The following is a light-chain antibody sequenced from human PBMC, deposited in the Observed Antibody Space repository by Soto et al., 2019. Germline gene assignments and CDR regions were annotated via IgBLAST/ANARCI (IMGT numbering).Light chain of an antibody. CDR2: DAS. Sequence: DIQMTQSPSTLSASVGDRVTITCRASQSISSWLAWYQQKPGKAPKLLIYDASSLESGVPSRFSGSGSGTEFTLTISSLQPDDFATYYCQQYNSYPSTFGPGTNVDIK. V-gene: IGKV1-5*01. CDR1: QSISSW. J-gene: IGKJ3*01. CDR3: QQYNSYPST.